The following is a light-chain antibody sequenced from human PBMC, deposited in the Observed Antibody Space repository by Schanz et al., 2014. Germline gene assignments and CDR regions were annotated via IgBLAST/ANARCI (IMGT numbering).Light chain of an antibody. J-gene: IGKJ4*01. CDR2: DAS. CDR1: QSIASN. CDR3: LQYKDWPRLT. V-gene: IGKV3-15*01. Sequence: EIEVTQSPATLSVSPGERVTLSCRASQSIASNLAWYQQKPGQTPRLLIYDASTRATGIPARFSGTVSGTEFTLTISSVQSEDFGIYYCLQYKDWPRLTFGGGTKVETK.